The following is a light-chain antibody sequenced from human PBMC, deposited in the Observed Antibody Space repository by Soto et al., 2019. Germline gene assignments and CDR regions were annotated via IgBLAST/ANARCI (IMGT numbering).Light chain of an antibody. CDR3: QQSFGAPRT. J-gene: IGKJ1*01. V-gene: IGKV1-39*01. Sequence: DIQMTQSPSSLSASLGDRVTVTCRASQSISTYLNWFQQRPGKAPKLPIYGAYTLQDGVPSRFSGSGSETEFTLTISSLQPEDFATYYCQQSFGAPRTFGQGTRVDIK. CDR1: QSISTY. CDR2: GAY.